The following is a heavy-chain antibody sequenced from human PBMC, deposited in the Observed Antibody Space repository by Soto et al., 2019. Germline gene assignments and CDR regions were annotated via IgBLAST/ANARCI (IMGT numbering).Heavy chain of an antibody. J-gene: IGHJ4*02. V-gene: IGHV3-30*18. CDR2: ISFDGRKQ. Sequence: QVQMVESGGGVVQPRRSLRLSCVASGFTFSTYGMHWVRQTPAKGLEWVAVISFDGRKQYYADSVKGRFTISRDNVKNTLNLQMNSLRLEDTAVYYCAKERSEYSGGWYYFDHWGQGILVTVSA. CDR3: AKERSEYSGGWYYFDH. CDR1: GFTFSTYG. D-gene: IGHD6-19*01.